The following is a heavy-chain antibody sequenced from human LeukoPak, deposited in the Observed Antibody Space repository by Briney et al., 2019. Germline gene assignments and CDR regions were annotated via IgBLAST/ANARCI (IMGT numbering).Heavy chain of an antibody. D-gene: IGHD3-16*01. V-gene: IGHV4-34*01. CDR1: GGSFSGYY. J-gene: IGHJ6*02. CDR3: ARSIDPQFGYYYYGMDV. Sequence: SETLSLTCAVYGGSFSGYYWSWIRQPPGKGLEWTGEINHSGSTNYNPSLKSRVTISVDTSKNQFSLKLSSVTAADTAVYYCARSIDPQFGYYYYGMDVWGQGTTVTVSS. CDR2: INHSGST.